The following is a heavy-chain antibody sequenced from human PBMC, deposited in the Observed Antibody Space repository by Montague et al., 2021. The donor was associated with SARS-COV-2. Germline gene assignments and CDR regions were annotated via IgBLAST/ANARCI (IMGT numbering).Heavy chain of an antibody. CDR1: GGSISSYY. CDR2: IYYSGST. CDR3: ARVGAITTWFYFDY. Sequence: SETLSLTCTVSGGSISSYYWSWIRQPPGKGLEWIGYIYYSGSTNYNPSLKSRVTISVDTSKNQFSLKLSSVTAADTAVYYCARVGAITTWFYFDYWGQGTLVTVSS. J-gene: IGHJ4*02. V-gene: IGHV4-59*01. D-gene: IGHD3-22*01.